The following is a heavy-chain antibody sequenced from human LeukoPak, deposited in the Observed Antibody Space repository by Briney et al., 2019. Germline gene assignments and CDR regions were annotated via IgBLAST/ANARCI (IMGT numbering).Heavy chain of an antibody. V-gene: IGHV3-33*06. CDR1: GFTFSSYG. D-gene: IGHD3-3*01. J-gene: IGHJ4*02. CDR3: AKPSRFWSGYSYPTVDFDY. Sequence: GGSLRLSCAASGFTFSSYGMHGVRQAPGKGLEWVAVIWYDGSNKYYADSAKGRFTISRDHSKNTLYLQLNSLRAQDTAVYYCAKPSRFWSGYSYPTVDFDYWGQGTLVTVSS. CDR2: IWYDGSNK.